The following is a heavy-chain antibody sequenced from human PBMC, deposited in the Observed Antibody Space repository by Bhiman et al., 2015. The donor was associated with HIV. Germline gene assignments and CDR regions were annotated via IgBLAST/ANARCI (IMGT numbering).Heavy chain of an antibody. CDR2: I. Sequence: EVQLVESGGGLVKPGGSLRLSCAASGFTFSSYSMNWVRQAPGKGLEWVSSIKGRFTISRDNAKNSLYLQMNSLRAEDTAVYYCARDPQLDLREGGYWGQGTLVTVSS. D-gene: IGHD2-2*01. CDR3: ARDPQLDLREGGY. J-gene: IGHJ4*02. CDR1: GFTFSSYS. V-gene: IGHV3-21*01.